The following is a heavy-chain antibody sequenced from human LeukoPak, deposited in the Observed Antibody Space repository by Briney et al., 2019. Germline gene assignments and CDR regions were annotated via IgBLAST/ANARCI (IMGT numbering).Heavy chain of an antibody. CDR2: ISGSGGST. D-gene: IGHD6-13*01. V-gene: IGHV3-23*01. CDR1: GFTFSSDA. CDR3: AKDQDRSSLRINYMDV. Sequence: PGGSLRLSCAASGFTFSSDAMSWVRQAPGKGLEWVSAISGSGGSTYYADSVKGRFTISRDNSKNTLYLQMNSLRAEDTAVYYCAKDQDRSSLRINYMDVWGKGTTVTISS. J-gene: IGHJ6*03.